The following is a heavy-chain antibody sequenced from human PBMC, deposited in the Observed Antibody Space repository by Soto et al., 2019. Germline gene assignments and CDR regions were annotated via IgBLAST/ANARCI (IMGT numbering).Heavy chain of an antibody. CDR2: IYYSGST. Sequence: SETLSLTCTVSGGSISSGGYYWSWIRQHPGKGLEWIGYIYYSGSTYYNPSLKSRVTISVDTSKNQLSLKLSSVTAADTALYYCARVVYYDSSGYYMFDPWGQGTLVTVSS. V-gene: IGHV4-31*03. J-gene: IGHJ5*02. CDR3: ARVVYYDSSGYYMFDP. D-gene: IGHD3-22*01. CDR1: GGSISSGGYY.